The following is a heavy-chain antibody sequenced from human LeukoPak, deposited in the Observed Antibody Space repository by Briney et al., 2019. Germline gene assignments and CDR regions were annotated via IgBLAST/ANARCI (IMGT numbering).Heavy chain of an antibody. V-gene: IGHV4-38-2*02. Sequence: SETLSLTCTVSGYSISSGYYWGWIRQPPGKGLEWIGSIYHSGSTNYNPSLKSRVTMSVDTSKNQFSLKLSSVTAADTAVYYCARGALNYDFWSGYYIHDAFDIWGQGTMVTVSS. CDR2: IYHSGST. D-gene: IGHD3-3*01. J-gene: IGHJ3*02. CDR1: GYSISSGYY. CDR3: ARGALNYDFWSGYYIHDAFDI.